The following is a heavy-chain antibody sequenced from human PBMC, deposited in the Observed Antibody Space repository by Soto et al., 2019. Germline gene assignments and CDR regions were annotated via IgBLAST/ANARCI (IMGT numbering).Heavy chain of an antibody. CDR1: GFTFSSYA. D-gene: IGHD1-26*01. CDR2: ISGSGGST. Sequence: PGGSLRLSCAASGFTFSSYAMSCVRQAPGKGLEWFSAISGSGGSTYYADSVKGRFTISRDNSKNTLYLQMNSLRAEDTAVYYCAKGPSPVPSGSYDYWGQGTLVTVSS. J-gene: IGHJ4*02. V-gene: IGHV3-23*01. CDR3: AKGPSPVPSGSYDY.